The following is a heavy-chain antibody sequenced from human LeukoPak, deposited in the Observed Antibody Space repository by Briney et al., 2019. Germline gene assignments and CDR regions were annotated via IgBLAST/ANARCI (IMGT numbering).Heavy chain of an antibody. V-gene: IGHV3-9*01. Sequence: GGSLRLSCAASGFTFDDYAMHWVRQAPGKGLEWVSGISWNNGSIGYADSVKGRFTISRDNAKNSLYLQMNSLRAEDTALYYCAKDWAAGNMLGFDYWGQGTLVTVSS. CDR2: ISWNNGSI. D-gene: IGHD6-13*01. CDR3: AKDWAAGNMLGFDY. J-gene: IGHJ4*02. CDR1: GFTFDDYA.